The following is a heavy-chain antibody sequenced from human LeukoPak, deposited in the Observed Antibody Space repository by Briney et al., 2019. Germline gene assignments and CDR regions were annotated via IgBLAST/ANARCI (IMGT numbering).Heavy chain of an antibody. D-gene: IGHD4-17*01. CDR2: ISYDGSNK. J-gene: IGHJ4*02. V-gene: IGHV3-30-3*01. CDR3: AAAMTTVTSDY. CDR1: GFSFRDYW. Sequence: QTGGSLRLSCAVSGFSFRDYWMSWVRQAPGKGLEWVAVISYDGSNKYYADSVKGRFTISRDNSKNTLYLQMNSLRAEDTAVYYCAAAMTTVTSDYWGQGTLVTVSS.